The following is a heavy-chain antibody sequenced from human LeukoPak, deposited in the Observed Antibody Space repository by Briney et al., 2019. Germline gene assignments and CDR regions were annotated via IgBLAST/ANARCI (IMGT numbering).Heavy chain of an antibody. Sequence: PGGSLRLSCAASGFTFSSYSMNWVRQAPGKGLEWVSSISSSSSYIYYADSVKGRFTIPRDNAKNSLYLQMNSLRAEDTAVYYCASRRIAAAGDYYYYGMDVWGQGTTVTVSS. J-gene: IGHJ6*02. CDR1: GFTFSSYS. CDR2: ISSSSSYI. D-gene: IGHD6-13*01. CDR3: ASRRIAAAGDYYYYGMDV. V-gene: IGHV3-21*01.